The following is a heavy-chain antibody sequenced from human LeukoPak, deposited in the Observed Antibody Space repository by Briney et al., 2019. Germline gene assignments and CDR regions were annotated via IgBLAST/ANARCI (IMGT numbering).Heavy chain of an antibody. V-gene: IGHV3-23*01. CDR1: GLTFSNYA. J-gene: IGHJ4*02. CDR2: ITDSGRKT. CDR3: AKITKATTPNY. D-gene: IGHD4-17*01. Sequence: GGSLRLSCAASGLTFSNYAMNWVRQASGRGLEWVSGITDSGRKTYYADSVKGRYSISRDNSKNTVYLQMSDLRAEDTAVYYCAKITKATTPNYWGQGTLVTVSS.